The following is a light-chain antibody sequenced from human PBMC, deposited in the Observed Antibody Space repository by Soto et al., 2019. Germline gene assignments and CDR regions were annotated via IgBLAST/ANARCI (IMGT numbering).Light chain of an antibody. CDR1: SGHSTYI. CDR3: ETWDTNTRV. V-gene: IGLV4-60*02. Sequence: QSVLTQSSSASASLGSSVKLTCTLSSGHSTYIIAWHQQQSGKAPRFLMKLEGSGSYNKGSGVPDRFSASTSGADRFLTISNLQFEDEADYYCETWDTNTRVFGGGTKLTVL. J-gene: IGLJ3*02. CDR2: LEGSGSY.